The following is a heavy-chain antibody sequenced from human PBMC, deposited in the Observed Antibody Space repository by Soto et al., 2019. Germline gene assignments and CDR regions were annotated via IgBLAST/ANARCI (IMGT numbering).Heavy chain of an antibody. CDR1: GFTFSSYW. D-gene: IGHD6-19*01. J-gene: IGHJ6*02. CDR2: INSDGSST. Sequence: GGSLRLSCAASGFTFSSYWMHWVRQAPGKGLVWVSRINSDGSSTSYADSVKGRFTISRDNAKNTLYLQMNSLRAEDTAVYYCARWGSGWDPYYYGMDVWGQGTTVTVS. V-gene: IGHV3-74*01. CDR3: ARWGSGWDPYYYGMDV.